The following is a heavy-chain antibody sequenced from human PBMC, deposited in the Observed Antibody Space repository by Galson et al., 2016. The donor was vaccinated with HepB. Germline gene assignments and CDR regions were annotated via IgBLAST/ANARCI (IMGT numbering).Heavy chain of an antibody. Sequence: LRLSCAASGFALSSYNMNWVRQAPGMGLEWVSSISGSGSFTYFADSVKGRFTISRDNSKNTLYLQMNSLRAEDTATYYCAKDPGRGSGWFFFDSWGQGTPVTVSS. CDR3: AKDPGRGSGWFFFDS. D-gene: IGHD6-19*01. CDR2: ISGSGSFT. V-gene: IGHV3-23*01. CDR1: GFALSSYN. J-gene: IGHJ4*02.